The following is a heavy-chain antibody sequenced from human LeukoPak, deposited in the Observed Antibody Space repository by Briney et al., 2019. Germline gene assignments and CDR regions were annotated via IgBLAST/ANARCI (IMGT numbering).Heavy chain of an antibody. CDR1: GDSVSSVSVV. CDR2: TYYRSKWYN. J-gene: IGHJ4*02. D-gene: IGHD7-27*01. CDR3: ARGRLGTYDY. V-gene: IGHV6-1*01. Sequence: SQTLSLTCAISGDSVSSVSVVWNWIRQSPSRGPEWLGKTYYRSKWYNDYAVSVKSRITINPDTSKNQFSLQLDSVTPEGTAVYYCARGRLGTYDYWGQGTLVTVSS.